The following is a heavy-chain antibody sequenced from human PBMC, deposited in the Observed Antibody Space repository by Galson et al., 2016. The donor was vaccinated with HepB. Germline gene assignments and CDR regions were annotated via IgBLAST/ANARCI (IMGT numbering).Heavy chain of an antibody. D-gene: IGHD3-10*01. V-gene: IGHV4-31*03. Sequence: TLSLTCSVSGGSISTSGFYWRWIRQRPGQGLEWIGHIYYSGSTYYNPSLQSRITISVENSRYQFSLELTSVTAEDTAIYYCVRDRGSATHSYYHGMDVWGQGTTVTVSS. CDR1: GGSISTSGFY. J-gene: IGHJ6*02. CDR2: IYYSGST. CDR3: VRDRGSATHSYYHGMDV.